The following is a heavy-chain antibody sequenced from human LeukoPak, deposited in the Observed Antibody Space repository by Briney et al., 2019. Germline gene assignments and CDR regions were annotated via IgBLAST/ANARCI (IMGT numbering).Heavy chain of an antibody. CDR2: ISGSGDNT. Sequence: PGGSLRLSCAASGFTFSNYAMSWVRQAPRKGLEWVSGISGSGDNTYYADSVKGRFTISRDNSKNTLFLHMNSLRAEDTAVYSCAKGYYGSGSYGWFDYWGQGTLVTVSS. J-gene: IGHJ4*02. CDR1: GFTFSNYA. D-gene: IGHD3-10*01. V-gene: IGHV3-23*01. CDR3: AKGYYGSGSYGWFDY.